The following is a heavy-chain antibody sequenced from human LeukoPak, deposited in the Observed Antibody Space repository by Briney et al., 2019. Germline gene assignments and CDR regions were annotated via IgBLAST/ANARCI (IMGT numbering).Heavy chain of an antibody. CDR3: ARGDSGGNSGQAFDI. Sequence: GGALRLSCAASGFTFSSYAMHWVRQAPGRELEYVSAISSNGGSKNYANSVKGRFTIFRDNSKNTLYLQKGSLRAGDMAVYYCARGDSGGNSGQAFDIWGQGTMVTVSS. V-gene: IGHV3-64*01. D-gene: IGHD4-23*01. CDR2: ISSNGGSK. J-gene: IGHJ3*02. CDR1: GFTFSSYA.